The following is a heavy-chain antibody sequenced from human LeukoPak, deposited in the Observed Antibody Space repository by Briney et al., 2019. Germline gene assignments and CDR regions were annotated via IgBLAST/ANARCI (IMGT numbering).Heavy chain of an antibody. D-gene: IGHD4-17*01. CDR3: ARGDYGDYDY. J-gene: IGHJ4*02. V-gene: IGHV4-59*01. Sequence: SETLSLTCTVSGGSISSYYWSWIRQPQGKGLVLFVYIYFSGITNYTPSLISRVTISVDTSKNQFSLKLSSVTAADTAVYYCARGDYGDYDYWGQGTLVTVSS. CDR1: GGSISSYY. CDR2: IYFSGIT.